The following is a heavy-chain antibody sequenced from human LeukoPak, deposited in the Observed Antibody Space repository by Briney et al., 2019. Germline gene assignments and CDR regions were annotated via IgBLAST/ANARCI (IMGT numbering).Heavy chain of an antibody. Sequence: SETLSLTCTVSGGSISSGGYYWSWIRQPPGKGLEWIGYIYHSGSTYYNPSLKSRVTISVDRSKNQFSLKLSSVTAADTAIYYCVKDRGSHVTDYWGQGTLVTVSS. J-gene: IGHJ4*02. V-gene: IGHV4-30-2*01. D-gene: IGHD1-26*01. CDR3: VKDRGSHVTDY. CDR1: GGSISSGGYY. CDR2: IYHSGST.